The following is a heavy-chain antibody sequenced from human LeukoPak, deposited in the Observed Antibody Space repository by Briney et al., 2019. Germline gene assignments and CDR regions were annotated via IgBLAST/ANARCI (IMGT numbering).Heavy chain of an antibody. J-gene: IGHJ4*02. D-gene: IGHD3-10*01. Sequence: GGSLRLSCAASGFTFSSYWMSWVRQAPGKGLEWVANIKQDGSEKYYVDSVKGRFTISRDNSKNTLYLQMNSLRAEDTAVYYCAKDIDYSGPIDYWGQGTLVTVSS. V-gene: IGHV3-7*03. CDR1: GFTFSSYW. CDR2: IKQDGSEK. CDR3: AKDIDYSGPIDY.